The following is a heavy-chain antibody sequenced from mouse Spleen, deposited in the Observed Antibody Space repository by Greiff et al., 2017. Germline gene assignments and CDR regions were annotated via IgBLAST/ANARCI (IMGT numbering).Heavy chain of an antibody. CDR1: GYTFTSYW. D-gene: IGHD2-2*01. V-gene: IGHV1-69*01. CDR3: ARRGGGYPAWFAY. J-gene: IGHJ3*01. Sequence: QVQLKQPGAELVMPGASVKLSCKASGYTFTSYWMHWVKQRPGQGLEWIGEIDPSDSYTNYNQKFKGKATLTVDKSSSTAYMQLSSLTSEDSAVYYGARRGGGYPAWFAYWGQGTLVTVSA. CDR2: IDPSDSYT.